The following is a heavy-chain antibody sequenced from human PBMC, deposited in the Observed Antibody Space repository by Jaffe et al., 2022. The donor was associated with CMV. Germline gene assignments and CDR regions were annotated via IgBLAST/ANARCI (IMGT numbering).Heavy chain of an antibody. V-gene: IGHV3-9*01. CDR1: GFTFDDYA. D-gene: IGHD3-16*01. Sequence: EVQLVESGGGLVQPGRSLRLSCAASGFTFDDYAMHWVRQAPGKGLEWVSGISWNSGSIGYADSVKGRFTISRDNAKNSLYLQMNSLRAEDTALYYCAKDLQGDYYYGMDVWGQGTTVTVSS. J-gene: IGHJ6*02. CDR2: ISWNSGSI. CDR3: AKDLQGDYYYGMDV.